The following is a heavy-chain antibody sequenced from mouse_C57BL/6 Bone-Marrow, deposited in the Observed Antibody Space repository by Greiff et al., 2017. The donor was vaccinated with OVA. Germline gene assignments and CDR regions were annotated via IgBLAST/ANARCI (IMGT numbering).Heavy chain of an antibody. J-gene: IGHJ4*01. D-gene: IGHD2-4*01. V-gene: IGHV1-81*01. CDR2: IYPRSGNT. Sequence: VQLQQSGAELARPGASVKLSCKASGYTFTSYGISWVKQRTGQGLEWIGEIYPRSGNTYYNEKLKGKATLTADKSSSTAYMELRSLTSEDSAVYFCARRRKYGLRAMDYWGQGTSVTVSS. CDR1: GYTFTSYG. CDR3: ARRRKYGLRAMDY.